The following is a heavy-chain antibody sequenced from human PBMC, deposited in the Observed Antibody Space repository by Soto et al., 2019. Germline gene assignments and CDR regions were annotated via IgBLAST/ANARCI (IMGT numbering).Heavy chain of an antibody. CDR3: AKGSRTTVVPYVDY. CDR2: ISGSGGST. J-gene: IGHJ4*02. V-gene: IGHV3-23*01. Sequence: LRLSCAASGFTFSSYAMSWVRQAPGKGLEWVSAISGSGGSTYYADSVKGRFTISRDNSKNTLYLQMNSLRAEDTAVYYCAKGSRTTVVPYVDYWGQGTLVTVSS. CDR1: GFTFSSYA. D-gene: IGHD4-17*01.